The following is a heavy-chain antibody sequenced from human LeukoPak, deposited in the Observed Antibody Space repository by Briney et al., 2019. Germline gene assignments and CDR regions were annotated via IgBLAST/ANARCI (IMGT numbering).Heavy chain of an antibody. V-gene: IGHV4-61*02. CDR2: IYTSGST. Sequence: PSETLSLTCTVSGGSISSGSYYWSWIRQPAGKGLEWIGRIYTSGSTNYNPSLKSRVTISVDTSKNQLSLKLSSVTAADTAVYYCASEVIAVAAALGFDYYYYMDVWGKGTTVTVSS. CDR1: GGSISSGSYY. J-gene: IGHJ6*03. CDR3: ASEVIAVAAALGFDYYYYMDV. D-gene: IGHD6-19*01.